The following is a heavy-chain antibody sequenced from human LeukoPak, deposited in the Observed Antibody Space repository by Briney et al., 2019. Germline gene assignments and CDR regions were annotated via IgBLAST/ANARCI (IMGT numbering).Heavy chain of an antibody. CDR3: ARHSSYGDSNYFDF. Sequence: PSDTLSLTCTVSGGSISGYYCSWIRQPPGKGLEWMGFVYYRESSNYNPSLKSRVILSVDISKNQFSLRLSSVTAADTAVYDCARHSSYGDSNYFDFWGQGTPVTVSS. V-gene: IGHV4-59*08. CDR1: GGSISGYY. CDR2: VYYRESS. D-gene: IGHD4-17*01. J-gene: IGHJ4*02.